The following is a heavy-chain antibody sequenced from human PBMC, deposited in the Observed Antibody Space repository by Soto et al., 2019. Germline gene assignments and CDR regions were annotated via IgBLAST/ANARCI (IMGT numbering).Heavy chain of an antibody. V-gene: IGHV3-21*01. J-gene: IGHJ4*02. CDR3: ARDYYDSSAPLTFYYFDY. D-gene: IGHD3-22*01. CDR2: ISSSSSYI. Sequence: GGSLRLSCAASGFTFSSYSMNWVRQAPGKGLEWVSSISSSSSYIYYADSVKGRFTISRDNAKNSLYLQMNSLRAEDTAVYYCARDYYDSSAPLTFYYFDYWGQGTLVTVSS. CDR1: GFTFSSYS.